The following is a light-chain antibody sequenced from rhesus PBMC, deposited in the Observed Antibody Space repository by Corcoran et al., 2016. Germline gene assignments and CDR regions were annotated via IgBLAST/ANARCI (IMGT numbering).Light chain of an antibody. J-gene: IGKJ1*01. V-gene: IGKV1-21*01. CDR2: KAS. CDR3: QQYNSAPPT. CDR1: QGISSW. Sequence: DIQMTQSPSSLSASVGDRVTITCRASQGISSWLAWYQQKPGKAPKLLIYKASSLKSGVPSRFSVSGSGKDFTLTISSLQPEDFSTYDCQQYNSAPPTFGQGTKGEIK.